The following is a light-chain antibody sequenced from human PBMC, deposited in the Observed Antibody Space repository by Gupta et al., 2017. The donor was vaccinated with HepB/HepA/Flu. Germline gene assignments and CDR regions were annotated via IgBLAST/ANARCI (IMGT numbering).Light chain of an antibody. V-gene: IGLV1-40*01. Sequence: QSVLTQPPSISGAPGQWVTISCTGSNSNLGAGYNVHWYKQLPGTAPQPLIPSNTDRSSGVPGRFFGSKSGTYASPAISDLQSEEEAVYFCQYFDHSLRSIVFGGGTKLTVL. CDR3: QYFDHSLRSIV. CDR1: NSNLGAGYN. J-gene: IGLJ3*02. CDR2: SNT.